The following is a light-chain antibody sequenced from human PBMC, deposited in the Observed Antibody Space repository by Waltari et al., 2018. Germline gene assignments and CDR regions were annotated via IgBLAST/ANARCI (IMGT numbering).Light chain of an antibody. Sequence: NVVNGNPKTYFYCLQQMPGMSPRRPIYNLFNRNGGVPDRFSGSGSGTDCTLRISRVEAEDVGVYYCMQGTHWPYTFGQGTKLE. V-gene: IGKV2-30*01. CDR1: NVVNGNPKTY. CDR2: NLF. J-gene: IGKJ2*01. CDR3: MQGTHWPYT.